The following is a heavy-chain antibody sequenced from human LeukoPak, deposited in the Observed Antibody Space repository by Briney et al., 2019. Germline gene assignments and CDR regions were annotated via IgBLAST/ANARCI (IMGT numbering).Heavy chain of an antibody. CDR3: AKHQQIYGDSLMDV. J-gene: IGHJ6*02. CDR1: GFTFRSYA. D-gene: IGHD4-17*01. Sequence: GGSLRLSCAACGFTFRSYAMSWVRQAPGAGLECASAICGNGGSTYYADSVKRRFTISRDNSKNTLFLQMHSLRAEDTAVYFCAKHQQIYGDSLMDVWGQGTTVTVSS. V-gene: IGHV3-23*01. CDR2: ICGNGGST.